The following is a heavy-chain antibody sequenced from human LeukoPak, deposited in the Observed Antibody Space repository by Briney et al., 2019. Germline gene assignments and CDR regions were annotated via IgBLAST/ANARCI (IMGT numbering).Heavy chain of an antibody. CDR1: GDSISSGDYY. CDR2: ISSSGST. J-gene: IGHJ3*02. CDR3: ARDLGPVVIAPNWAFDI. Sequence: SQTLSLTCTVSGDSISSGDYYWSWIRQPAGKGLEWIGRISSSGSTNYNPSLKSRVTMSVDTSKNQFSLKLSSVTAADTAVYYCARDLGPVVIAPNWAFDIWGQGTMVTVSS. D-gene: IGHD2-21*01. V-gene: IGHV4-61*02.